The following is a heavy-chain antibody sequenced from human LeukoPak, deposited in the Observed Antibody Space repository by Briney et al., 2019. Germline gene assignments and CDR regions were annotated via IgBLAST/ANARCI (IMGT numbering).Heavy chain of an antibody. CDR1: GYSISSGYY. V-gene: IGHV4-38-2*02. CDR3: ARVAAGIGFFQP. Sequence: SETLSLTCIVSGYSISSGYYWGWIRQPPGEGLEWIGDIHHSGSTYYNPSLKSRVTISVDTSKNQLSLKVRSVPAADTAVYYCARVAAGIGFFQPWGQGTLVTVSS. J-gene: IGHJ1*01. CDR2: IHHSGST. D-gene: IGHD6-13*01.